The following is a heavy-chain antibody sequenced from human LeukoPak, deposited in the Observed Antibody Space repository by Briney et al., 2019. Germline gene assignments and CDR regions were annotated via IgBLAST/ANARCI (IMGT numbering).Heavy chain of an antibody. CDR3: ARGGHIVVVPAAFDEAWFDP. V-gene: IGHV1-18*01. CDR1: GFTFTRYG. CDR2: ISAYNGNT. J-gene: IGHJ5*02. Sequence: ASVKVSCKASGFTFTRYGISWVRQAPGQGLEWMGWISAYNGNTNYAQKLQGRVTMTTDTSTSTAYMELRSLRSDDTAVYYCARGGHIVVVPAAFDEAWFDPWGQGTLVTVSS. D-gene: IGHD2-2*01.